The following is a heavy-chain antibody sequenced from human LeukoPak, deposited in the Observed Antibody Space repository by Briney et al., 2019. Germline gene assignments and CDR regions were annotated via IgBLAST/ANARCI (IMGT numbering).Heavy chain of an antibody. Sequence: PGGSLRLSCAASGFTFSSYAMHWVRQAPGKGLEWVAVTTFDGSSKYYADSVRGRFTISRDNSKNTLNLHMNSLGAGDTAVCYCARGHYYDNSGYQVGTLWGQGTLVTVSS. V-gene: IGHV3-30-3*01. J-gene: IGHJ4*02. CDR2: TTFDGSSK. D-gene: IGHD3-22*01. CDR1: GFTFSSYA. CDR3: ARGHYYDNSGYQVGTL.